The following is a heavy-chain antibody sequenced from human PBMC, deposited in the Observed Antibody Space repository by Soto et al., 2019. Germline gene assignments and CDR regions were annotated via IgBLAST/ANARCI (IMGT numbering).Heavy chain of an antibody. J-gene: IGHJ4*02. D-gene: IGHD1-26*01. CDR2: IYYSGST. CDR3: ARLDWELLFGY. V-gene: IGHV4-39*01. CDR1: GGSIGSSSYY. Sequence: PSETLSLTCTVSGGSIGSSSYYWGWIRQPPGKGLEWIGSIYYSGSTYYNPSLKSRVTISVDTSKNQFSLKLSSVTAADTAVYYCARLDWELLFGYWGQGTLVTVSS.